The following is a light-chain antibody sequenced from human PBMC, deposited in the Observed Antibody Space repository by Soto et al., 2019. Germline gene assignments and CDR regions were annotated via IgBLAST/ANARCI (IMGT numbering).Light chain of an antibody. V-gene: IGKV3D-7*01. J-gene: IGKJ1*01. CDR1: QTVSRMY. Sequence: EIVRTQSPATLSLSPGERATLSCRASQTVSRMYLSWFQQKPGQAPRLLIYGTSTRATGIPVRFTGSGAGTDFTLTISSLQPEDFAVYFCHQDINLPWTFGQGTKVDIK. CDR2: GTS. CDR3: HQDINLPWT.